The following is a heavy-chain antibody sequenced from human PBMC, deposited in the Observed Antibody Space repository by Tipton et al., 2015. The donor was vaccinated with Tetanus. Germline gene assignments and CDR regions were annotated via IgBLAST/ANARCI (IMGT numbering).Heavy chain of an antibody. CDR1: GFTFRSYA. CDR3: ARENGGYDYYYYYGMDV. V-gene: IGHV3-21*01. CDR2: ISSSSSYI. J-gene: IGHJ6*02. D-gene: IGHD5-12*01. Sequence: GSLRLSCAASGFTFRSYAMNWVRQAPGKGLEWVSSISSSSSYIYYADSVKGRFTISRDNAKNSLYLQMNSLRAEDTAVYYCARENGGYDYYYYYGMDVWGQGTTVTVSS.